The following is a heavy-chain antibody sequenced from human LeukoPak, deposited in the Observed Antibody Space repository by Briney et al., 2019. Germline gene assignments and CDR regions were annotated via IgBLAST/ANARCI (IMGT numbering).Heavy chain of an antibody. J-gene: IGHJ4*02. D-gene: IGHD1-7*01. CDR1: GFTVRSNY. CDR3: AKGLELESRLEY. V-gene: IGHV3-53*01. Sequence: GGSLRLSCAASGFTVRSNYVSWVRQAPGKGLEWVSEIYSDGTTYYADSVKGRFTTSRDNSKNTLYLQMNSLRAEDTAVYYCAKGLELESRLEYWGQGTLVTVSS. CDR2: IYSDGTT.